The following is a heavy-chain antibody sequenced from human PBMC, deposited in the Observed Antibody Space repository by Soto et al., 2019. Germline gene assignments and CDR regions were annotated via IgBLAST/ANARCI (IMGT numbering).Heavy chain of an antibody. V-gene: IGHV3-30*18. J-gene: IGHJ6*02. CDR3: AKDQRDGSGTRIRYYYYGMDV. CDR2: ISYDGSNK. D-gene: IGHD3-10*01. CDR1: GFTFSSYG. Sequence: GGSLRLSCAASGFTFSSYGMHWVRQAPGKGLEWVAVISYDGSNKYYADSVKGRFTISRDNSKDTLYLQMNSLRAEDTAVYYCAKDQRDGSGTRIRYYYYGMDVWGQGTTVTVSS.